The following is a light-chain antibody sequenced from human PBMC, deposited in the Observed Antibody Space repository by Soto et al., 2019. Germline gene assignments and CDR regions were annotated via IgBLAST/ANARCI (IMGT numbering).Light chain of an antibody. CDR2: AAS. V-gene: IGKV3-20*01. CDR3: HHYDSSPPYT. J-gene: IGKJ2*01. Sequence: EIVLTQSPATLSLSPGERATLSCRASGRFASSYLAWYKHKPGQAPRLLIYAASSRATGIPDRFIGSGSRTDFTLTISRLEPDDSAVYYCHHYDSSPPYTFGQGTKVDIK. CDR1: GRFASSY.